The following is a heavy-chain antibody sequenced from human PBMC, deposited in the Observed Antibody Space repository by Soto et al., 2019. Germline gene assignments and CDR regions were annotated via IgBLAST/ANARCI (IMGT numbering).Heavy chain of an antibody. V-gene: IGHV1-69*06. D-gene: IGHD3-22*01. CDR1: GGTFSSYA. Sequence: PVKVSCKASGGTFSSYAISWVRQAPGQGLEWMGGIIPIFGTANYAQKFQGRVTITADKSTSTAYMELSSLRSEDTAVYYCARVLSPDDSSGQAFGYWGQGTLVTVSS. CDR3: ARVLSPDDSSGQAFGY. CDR2: IIPIFGTA. J-gene: IGHJ4*02.